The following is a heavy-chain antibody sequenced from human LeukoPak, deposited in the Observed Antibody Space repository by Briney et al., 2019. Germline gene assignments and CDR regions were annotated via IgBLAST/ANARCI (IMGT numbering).Heavy chain of an antibody. D-gene: IGHD6-13*01. Sequence: GASVKVSCKASGGTFSSYAISWVRQAPGQGLEWMGGIIPIFGTANYAQKFQGRVTITADESTSTAYMELSSLRAEDTAVYYCARDPLSSSSFDLWGQGTLVTVSS. CDR1: GGTFSSYA. CDR2: IIPIFGTA. J-gene: IGHJ4*02. V-gene: IGHV1-69*13. CDR3: ARDPLSSSSFDL.